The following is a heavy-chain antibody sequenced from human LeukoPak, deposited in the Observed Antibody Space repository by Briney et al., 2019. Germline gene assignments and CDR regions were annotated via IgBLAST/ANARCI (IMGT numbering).Heavy chain of an antibody. CDR1: GFTFSSYA. CDR3: ARGGTRSGYYYGFDY. Sequence: GGSLRLSCAASGFTFSSYAMSWVRQAPGKGLEWVSAISGSGGSTYYADSVKGRFTISRDNSKNTLYLQMNSLRAEDTAVYYCARGGTRSGYYYGFDYWGQGTLVTVSS. D-gene: IGHD3-22*01. V-gene: IGHV3-23*01. J-gene: IGHJ4*02. CDR2: ISGSGGST.